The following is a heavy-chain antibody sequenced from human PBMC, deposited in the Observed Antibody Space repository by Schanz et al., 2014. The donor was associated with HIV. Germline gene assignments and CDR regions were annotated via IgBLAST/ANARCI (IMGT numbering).Heavy chain of an antibody. CDR2: IDHSGST. CDR3: ASLSSHYFDH. J-gene: IGHJ4*02. CDR1: GGSISTYS. Sequence: QVQLQESGPGLVKPSETLSLTCTVSGGSISTYSWTWIRLPPGKGLEWIGNIDHSGSTYYNPSLKSRVPIPVDMSKNQFSLKMTSVTAADTAVYYCASLSSHYFDHWGQGTLVTVSS. V-gene: IGHV4-59*12.